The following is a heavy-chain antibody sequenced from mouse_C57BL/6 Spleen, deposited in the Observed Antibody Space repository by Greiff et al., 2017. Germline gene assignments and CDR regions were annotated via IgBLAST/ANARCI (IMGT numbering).Heavy chain of an antibody. CDR1: GYTFTDYE. J-gene: IGHJ4*01. V-gene: IGHV1-15*01. D-gene: IGHD2-12*01. Sequence: VQLQQSGAELVRPGASVTLSCKASGYTFTDYEMHWVKQTPVHGLEWIGAIDPETGGTAYNQKFKGKAILTADKSSSTAYMELRSLTSEDSAFYYCTRRYSYYAVDYWGQGTSVTVSS. CDR3: TRRYSYYAVDY. CDR2: IDPETGGT.